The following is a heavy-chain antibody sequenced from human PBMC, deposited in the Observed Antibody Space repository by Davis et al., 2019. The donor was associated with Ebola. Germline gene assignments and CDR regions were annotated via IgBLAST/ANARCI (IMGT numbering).Heavy chain of an antibody. J-gene: IGHJ5*02. D-gene: IGHD4-17*01. CDR3: AKVHPPTTVTTGWFDP. V-gene: IGHV3-23*01. Sequence: PSETLSLTCAASGFIFSSYAMSWVRQAPGKGLEWVSSISVRSITYHADSVKGRFTISRDNSKNTLYLQMNSLRAEDTAVYYCAKVHPPTTVTTGWFDPWGQGTLATVSS. CDR2: ISVRSIT. CDR1: GFIFSSYA.